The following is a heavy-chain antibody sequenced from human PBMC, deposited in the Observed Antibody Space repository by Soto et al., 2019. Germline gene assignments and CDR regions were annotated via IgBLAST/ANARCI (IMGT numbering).Heavy chain of an antibody. D-gene: IGHD1-26*01. J-gene: IGHJ4*02. CDR2: ISSNSDTI. V-gene: IGHV3-9*01. CDR3: VKDMKWGGMTTIHYFDS. Sequence: EVQLVESGGGLVQPGRSLRLSCAASGFTIDDYAMHWVRQVPGKGLEWVSGISSNSDTIDYADSVKGRFTISRDNAKNSLLLQMNTLRPEDTALYYCVKDMKWGGMTTIHYFDSWGQGTLVTVSS. CDR1: GFTIDDYA.